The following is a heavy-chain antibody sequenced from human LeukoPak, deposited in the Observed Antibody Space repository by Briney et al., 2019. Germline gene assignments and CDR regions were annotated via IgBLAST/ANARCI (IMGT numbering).Heavy chain of an antibody. CDR3: AKLRVTAAVSY. V-gene: IGHV3-23*01. Sequence: PGGSLRLSCAASGFTFGSYAMSWVRQAPGKGLEWVSSISVSGSSTSYADSVKGRFTISRDNSKNTLFLQMNSLRAEDTAVYYCAKLRVTAAVSYWGQGTLVTVSS. D-gene: IGHD6-13*01. CDR1: GFTFGSYA. J-gene: IGHJ4*02. CDR2: ISVSGSST.